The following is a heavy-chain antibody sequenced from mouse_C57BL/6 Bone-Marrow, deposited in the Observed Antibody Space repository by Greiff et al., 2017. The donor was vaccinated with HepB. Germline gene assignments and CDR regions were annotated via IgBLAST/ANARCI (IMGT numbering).Heavy chain of an antibody. CDR2: ISNGGGST. CDR1: GFTFSDYY. Sequence: EVQRVESGGGLVQPGGSLKLSCAASGFTFSDYYMYWVRQTPEKRLEWVAYISNGGGSTYYPDTVKGRFTISRDNAKNTLYLQMSRLKSEDTAMYYCARHYDYDEGYAMDYWGQGTSVTVSS. D-gene: IGHD2-4*01. CDR3: ARHYDYDEGYAMDY. V-gene: IGHV5-12*01. J-gene: IGHJ4*01.